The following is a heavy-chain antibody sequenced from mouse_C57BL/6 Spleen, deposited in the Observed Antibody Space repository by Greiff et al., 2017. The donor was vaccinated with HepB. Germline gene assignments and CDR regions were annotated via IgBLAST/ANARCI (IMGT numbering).Heavy chain of an antibody. Sequence: QVQLQQPGAELVRPGSSVKLSCKASGYTFTSYWMDWVKQRPGQGLEWIGNIYPSDSETHYNQKFKDKATLTVDKSSSTAYMQLSSLTSEDSAVYYCARGDYYSPQDYFDYWGQGTTLTVSS. CDR2: IYPSDSET. CDR1: GYTFTSYW. V-gene: IGHV1-61*01. D-gene: IGHD2-12*01. CDR3: ARGDYYSPQDYFDY. J-gene: IGHJ2*01.